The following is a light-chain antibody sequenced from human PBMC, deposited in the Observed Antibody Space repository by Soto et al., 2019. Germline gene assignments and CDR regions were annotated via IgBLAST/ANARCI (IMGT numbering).Light chain of an antibody. CDR2: AAS. Sequence: IQLTQSPSSLSASVGDRVTITCRASQGISSYLAWYQQKPGKAPKLLIYAASTLQSGVPSRFSGSGSGTDFTLTISSLQPEDFATYYCQQSYRTPHTFCQGTKLETK. CDR1: QGISSY. J-gene: IGKJ2*01. V-gene: IGKV1-9*01. CDR3: QQSYRTPHT.